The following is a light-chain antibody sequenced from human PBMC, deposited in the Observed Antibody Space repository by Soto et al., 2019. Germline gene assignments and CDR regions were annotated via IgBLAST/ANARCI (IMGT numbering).Light chain of an antibody. CDR2: YKSDSDK. V-gene: IGLV5-45*01. J-gene: IGLJ1*01. Sequence: QLVLTQPASLSASPGASASLTCTLRSGINVGTYRIYWYQQRPGSPPQFLLKYKSDSDKQQGSGVPSRFSGSKDASANAGILHISGLQPEDEADYYCMTWHNSASVFGTGTKLTVL. CDR3: MTWHNSASV. CDR1: SGINVGTYR.